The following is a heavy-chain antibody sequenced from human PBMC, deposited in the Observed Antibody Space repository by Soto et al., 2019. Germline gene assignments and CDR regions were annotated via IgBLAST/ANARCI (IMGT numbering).Heavy chain of an antibody. D-gene: IGHD3-10*01. CDR1: GFSLSTSGVG. CDR2: IYWDDDK. Sequence: ASGPTLVNPTQTLTLTCTFSGFSLSTSGVGVGWIRQPPGKALEWLALIYWDDDKRYSPSLKSRLTITKDTSKNQVVLTMTNMDPVDTATYYCAHRPDFNGRFGELLSYFDYWGQGTLVTVSS. CDR3: AHRPDFNGRFGELLSYFDY. V-gene: IGHV2-5*02. J-gene: IGHJ4*02.